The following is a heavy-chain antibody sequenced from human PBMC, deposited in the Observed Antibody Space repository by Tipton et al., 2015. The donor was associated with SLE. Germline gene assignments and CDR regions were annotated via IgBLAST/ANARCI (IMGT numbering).Heavy chain of an antibody. CDR1: SYSITSGYY. D-gene: IGHD7-27*01. CDR3: ARAPHLTGSYYYYYMDV. Sequence: LRLSCAVSSYSITSGYYWGWIRQAPGKGLEWVGSIHHSGNTYFNPSLQSRITMSMDPPKNQFSLKLSSVTAADTAVYYCARAPHLTGSYYYYYMDVWGKGTTVTISS. J-gene: IGHJ6*03. V-gene: IGHV4-38-2*01. CDR2: IHHSGNT.